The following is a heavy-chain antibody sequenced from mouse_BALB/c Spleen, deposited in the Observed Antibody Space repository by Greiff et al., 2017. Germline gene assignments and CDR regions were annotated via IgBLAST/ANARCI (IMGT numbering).Heavy chain of an antibody. CDR1: GFTFTDYY. CDR3: ARGLGSDAMDY. V-gene: IGHV7-3*02. J-gene: IGHJ4*01. D-gene: IGHD4-1*01. Sequence: EVKLVESGGGLVQPGGSLRLSCATSGFTFTDYYMSWVRQPPGKALEWLGFIRNKANGYTTEYSASVKGRFTISRDNSQSILYLQMNTLRAEDSATYYCARGLGSDAMDYWGQGTSVTVSS. CDR2: IRNKANGYTT.